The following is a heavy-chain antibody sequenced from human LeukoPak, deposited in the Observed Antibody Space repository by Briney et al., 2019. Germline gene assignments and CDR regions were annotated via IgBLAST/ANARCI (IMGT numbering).Heavy chain of an antibody. CDR2: ISSSGSTI. CDR1: GFTFSSYE. CDR3: AIQGPYCSSTSCYIEDAFDI. J-gene: IGHJ3*02. Sequence: GGSLRLSCAASGFTFSSYEMNWVRQAPGKGLEWVSYISSSGSTIYYADSVKGRFTISRDNAKNSLYLQMNSLRAEDTAVYYCAIQGPYCSSTSCYIEDAFDIWGQGTMVTVSS. D-gene: IGHD2-2*02. V-gene: IGHV3-48*03.